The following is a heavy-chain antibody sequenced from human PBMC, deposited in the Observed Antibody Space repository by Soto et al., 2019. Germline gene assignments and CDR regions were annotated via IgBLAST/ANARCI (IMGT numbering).Heavy chain of an antibody. J-gene: IGHJ1*01. CDR3: TRTRTAFYRYGLDA. D-gene: IGHD2-21*02. CDR1: GFTFRDYA. V-gene: IGHV3-23*01. CDR2: ISGSGGAT. Sequence: GGSLRLSRSTSGFTFRDYAISWVRQAPGKGLEWVSGISGSGGATYYTDSVEGRFTISKDISKNTLSLQMNGLRVDDTAVYYCTRTRTAFYRYGLDAWGQGAMVTVSS.